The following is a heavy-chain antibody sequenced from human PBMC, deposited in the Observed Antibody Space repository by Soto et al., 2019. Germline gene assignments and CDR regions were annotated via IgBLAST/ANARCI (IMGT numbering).Heavy chain of an antibody. CDR1: GGTFSSYT. Sequence: ASVKVSCKASGGTFSSYTISWVRQAPGQGLEWMGRIIPILGIANYAQKFQGRVTITADKSTSTAYMELSSLRSEEAAVYYCARIGPPYSSSSGGEDFDYWGQGTLVTVSS. CDR2: IIPILGIA. CDR3: ARIGPPYSSSSGGEDFDY. D-gene: IGHD6-6*01. V-gene: IGHV1-69*02. J-gene: IGHJ4*02.